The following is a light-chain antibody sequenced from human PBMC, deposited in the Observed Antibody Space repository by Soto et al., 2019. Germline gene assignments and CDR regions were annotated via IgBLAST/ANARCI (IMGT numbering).Light chain of an antibody. Sequence: DIQMTQSPSTLSASVGDRVTITCRASQSISTWVAWYQQKPGKVPSLLIYQASNLESGVPSRFSGSGSGTEFTLTISSLQPDDFATYYCQHYSIYASWTVGQGTKVDSK. CDR1: QSISTW. CDR2: QAS. J-gene: IGKJ1*01. CDR3: QHYSIYASWT. V-gene: IGKV1-5*03.